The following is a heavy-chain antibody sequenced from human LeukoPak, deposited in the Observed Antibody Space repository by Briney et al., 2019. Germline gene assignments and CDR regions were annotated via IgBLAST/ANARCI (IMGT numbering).Heavy chain of an antibody. J-gene: IGHJ4*02. CDR3: ARLTSSGWQDY. CDR2: IYYSGST. Sequence: PSETLSLTCTVSGGSISSSSYYWGWIRQPPGKGLEWIESIYYSGSTYYNPSLRSRVTISVDTSKNQFSLKLSSVTAADTAVYYCARLTSSGWQDYWGQGTLVTVSS. D-gene: IGHD6-19*01. CDR1: GGSISSSSYY. V-gene: IGHV4-39*01.